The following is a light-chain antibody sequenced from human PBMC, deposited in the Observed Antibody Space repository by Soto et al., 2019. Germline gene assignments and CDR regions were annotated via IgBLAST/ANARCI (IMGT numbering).Light chain of an antibody. J-gene: IGKJ5*01. V-gene: IGKV3-11*01. Sequence: EIVLTQSLATLSLSPGERATLSCRASQSVGSYLAWYQQKPGQAPRLLIYDASNRATGIPARFSGSGYGTDFTLTISSLEPEDFAVYYCQQRSNWPITFGQGTRLEIK. CDR2: DAS. CDR1: QSVGSY. CDR3: QQRSNWPIT.